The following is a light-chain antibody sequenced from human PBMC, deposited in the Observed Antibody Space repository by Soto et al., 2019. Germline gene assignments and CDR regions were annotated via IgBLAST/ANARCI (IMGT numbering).Light chain of an antibody. CDR2: DAS. V-gene: IGKV3-11*01. CDR1: RSVSSF. CDR3: QQRANWPWT. Sequence: VLTQSPATLSLSPGERATLSCRASRSVSSFLAWYQQKPGQAPRLFIYDASNRATGIPARFSGSGSGTDFTLTISSLEHEDFEVYYCQQRANWPWTLGQGTKVDIK. J-gene: IGKJ1*01.